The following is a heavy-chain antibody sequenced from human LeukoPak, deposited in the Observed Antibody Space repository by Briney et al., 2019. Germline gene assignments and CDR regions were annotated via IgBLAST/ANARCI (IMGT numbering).Heavy chain of an antibody. D-gene: IGHD4-23*01. CDR2: ISSSSSYI. J-gene: IGHJ4*02. V-gene: IGHV3-21*01. CDR3: ARDFGDYGGNCFDY. CDR1: GFTFSSYS. Sequence: GGSLRLSCAASGFTFSSYSMNWVRQAPGKGLEWVSSISSSSSYIYYADSVKGRFTISRDNAKNSLYLQMNSLRAEDTAVYYCARDFGDYGGNCFDYWGQGTLVTASS.